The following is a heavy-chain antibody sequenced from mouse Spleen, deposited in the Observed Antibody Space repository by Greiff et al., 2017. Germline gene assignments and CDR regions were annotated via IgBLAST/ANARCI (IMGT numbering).Heavy chain of an antibody. CDR3: TRDCYYSAWFAY. V-gene: IGHV6-6*01. J-gene: IGHJ3*01. Sequence: EVQLQQSGGGLVQPGGSMKLSCAASGFTFSDAWMDWVRQSPEQGLEWVAEIRNKANNHATYYAESVKGRFTISRDDSKSSVYLQMNSLRAEDTGIYYCTRDCYYSAWFAYWGQGTLVTVSA. CDR1: GFTFSDAW. CDR2: IRNKANNHAT. D-gene: IGHD2-3*01.